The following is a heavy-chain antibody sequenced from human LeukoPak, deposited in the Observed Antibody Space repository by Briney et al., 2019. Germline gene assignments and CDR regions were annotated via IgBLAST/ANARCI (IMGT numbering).Heavy chain of an antibody. V-gene: IGHV3-74*01. D-gene: IGHD2-2*01. CDR1: GFTFSSYW. J-gene: IGHJ3*02. Sequence: GGSLRLSCAASGFTFSSYWMHWVRQAPGNGLVWVSRINSDGSSTSYADSVKGRFTISRDNAKNTLYLQMNSLRAEDTAVYYCLLGYCSSTSCQHDAFDIWGQGTMVTVSS. CDR2: INSDGSST. CDR3: LLGYCSSTSCQHDAFDI.